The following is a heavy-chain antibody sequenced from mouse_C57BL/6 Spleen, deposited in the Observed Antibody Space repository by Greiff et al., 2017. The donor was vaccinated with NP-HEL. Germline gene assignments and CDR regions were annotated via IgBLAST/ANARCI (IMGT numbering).Heavy chain of an antibody. CDR3: ARRGDYNEQVDY. J-gene: IGHJ2*01. D-gene: IGHD2-4*01. CDR2: IDPSDSYT. V-gene: IGHV1-69*01. Sequence: QVQLQQSGAELVMPGASVKLSCKASGYTFTSYWMHWVKQRPGQGLEWIGEIDPSDSYTNYNQKFKGKSTLTVDKSSSTAYMQLSSLTSEDSAVYYCARRGDYNEQVDYWGKGTTLTVSS. CDR1: GYTFTSYW.